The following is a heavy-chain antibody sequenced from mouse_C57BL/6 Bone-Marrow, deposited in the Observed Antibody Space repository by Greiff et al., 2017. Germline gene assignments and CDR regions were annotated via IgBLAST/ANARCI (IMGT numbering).Heavy chain of an antibody. J-gene: IGHJ1*03. Sequence: QVQLQQPGAELVKPGASVKMSCKASGYTFTSYWITWVKQRPGQGLEWIGEIYPGSGSTNYNEKFKSKATLTVDTSSSTAYMRLSNLTSEDSAVYYCARPYYSNYWCFDVWGTGTTVTVSS. CDR1: GYTFTSYW. CDR2: IYPGSGST. CDR3: ARPYYSNYWCFDV. D-gene: IGHD2-5*01. V-gene: IGHV1-55*01.